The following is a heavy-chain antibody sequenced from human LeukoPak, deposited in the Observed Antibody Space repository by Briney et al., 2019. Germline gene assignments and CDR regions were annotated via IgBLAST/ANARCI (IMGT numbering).Heavy chain of an antibody. Sequence: GGSLRLSCAASGFTLSSYEMNWVRQAPGKGLEWISYISSSGSPTYYGDSVKGRFTISRDSAKNSPYLQMNSLRAEDTAVYYCAKGWDFGPHFGSWGQGTLVTVSS. CDR3: AKGWDFGPHFGS. CDR2: ISSSGSPT. CDR1: GFTLSSYE. J-gene: IGHJ4*02. D-gene: IGHD1-26*01. V-gene: IGHV3-48*03.